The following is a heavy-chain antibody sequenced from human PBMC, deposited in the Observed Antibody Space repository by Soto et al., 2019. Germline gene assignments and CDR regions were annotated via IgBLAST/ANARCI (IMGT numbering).Heavy chain of an antibody. CDR2: ISGSGGST. CDR3: AKDLTDWQQLVVGAFDI. CDR1: GFTFSSYA. D-gene: IGHD6-13*01. Sequence: VGSLRLSCAASGFTFSSYAMSWVRQAPGKGLEWVSAISGSGGSTYYADSVKGRFTISRDNSKNTLYLQMNSLRAEDTAVYYCAKDLTDWQQLVVGAFDIWGQGTMVTVSS. V-gene: IGHV3-23*01. J-gene: IGHJ3*02.